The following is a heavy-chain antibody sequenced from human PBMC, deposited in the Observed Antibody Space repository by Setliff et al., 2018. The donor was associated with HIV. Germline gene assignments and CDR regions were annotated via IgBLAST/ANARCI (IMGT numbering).Heavy chain of an antibody. CDR3: ARYLRSTRYDAFDI. Sequence: ASVKVSCKASGYIFTSHKIHWVRQAPGQGLEWMGIITPSDSYTVYAQKFQGRVTITRDRSMSTAYMELSSLRSEDTAMYYCARYLRSTRYDAFDIWGQGTMVTVSS. D-gene: IGHD2-2*01. J-gene: IGHJ3*02. CDR2: ITPSDSYT. V-gene: IGHV1-46*01. CDR1: GYIFTSHK.